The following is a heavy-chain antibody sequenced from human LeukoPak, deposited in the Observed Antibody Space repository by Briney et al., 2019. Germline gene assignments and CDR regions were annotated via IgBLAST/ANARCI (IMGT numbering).Heavy chain of an antibody. J-gene: IGHJ4*02. D-gene: IGHD1-26*01. CDR1: GYTFINYY. V-gene: IGHV1-46*01. CDR3: ARPNSGSYIALGFDY. CDR2: IYPSGGST. Sequence: ASVKVSCKASGYTFINYYIHWFRQAPGQGLEWMGLIYPSGGSTSYAQKFQGRVTMTRDTSTSTVYMELTSLSSEDTAVYYCARPNSGSYIALGFDYWGQGTLVTVSS.